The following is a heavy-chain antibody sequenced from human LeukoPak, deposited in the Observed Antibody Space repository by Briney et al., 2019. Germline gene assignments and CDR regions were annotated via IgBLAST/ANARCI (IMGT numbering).Heavy chain of an antibody. CDR1: GFTFSSYS. J-gene: IGHJ4*02. CDR3: ARDRPYYDILTGYYHRLLFDY. V-gene: IGHV3-21*01. CDR2: ISSSSSYI. D-gene: IGHD3-9*01. Sequence: GGSLRLSCAASGFTFSSYSMNWVRQAPGKGLEWASSISSSSSYIYYADSVKGRFTISRDNAKNSLYLQMNSLRAEDTAVYYCARDRPYYDILTGYYHRLLFDYWDQGTLVTVSS.